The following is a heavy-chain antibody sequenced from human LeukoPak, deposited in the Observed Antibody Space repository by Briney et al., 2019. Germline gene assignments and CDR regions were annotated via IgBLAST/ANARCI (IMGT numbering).Heavy chain of an antibody. CDR3: ARDIPTYYYGSGSVYYFDY. CDR1: GGSFSGYY. Sequence: PSETLSLTCAVYGGSFSGYYWSWIRQPPGKGLEWIGRIYTSGSTNYNPSLKSRVTMSVDTSKNQFSLKLSSVTAADTAVYYCARDIPTYYYGSGSVYYFDYWGQGTLVTVSS. J-gene: IGHJ4*02. D-gene: IGHD3-10*01. V-gene: IGHV4-59*10. CDR2: IYTSGST.